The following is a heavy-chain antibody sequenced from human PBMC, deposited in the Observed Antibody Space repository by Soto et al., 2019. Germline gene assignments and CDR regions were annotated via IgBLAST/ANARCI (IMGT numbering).Heavy chain of an antibody. J-gene: IGHJ4*02. CDR1: GGTFSGYF. CDR3: VRGPYNYNSRYFDY. D-gene: IGHD1-1*01. CDR2: IHHSGIT. Sequence: SETLCLTCTVSGGTFSGYFWTWIRQPPGKGLEWLAEIHHSGITNYNPSVESRVSMSVDTSKNQFSLRLYSVTAADTAVYYCVRGPYNYNSRYFDYWGQGTLVTVSS. V-gene: IGHV4-34*01.